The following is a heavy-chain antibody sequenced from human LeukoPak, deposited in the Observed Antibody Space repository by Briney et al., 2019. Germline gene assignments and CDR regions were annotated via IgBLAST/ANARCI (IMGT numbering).Heavy chain of an antibody. CDR1: GGSISGYY. V-gene: IGHV4-59*01. Sequence: KTSETLSLTCTVSGGSISGYYWSWIRQPPGKGLEWLGYIYYSGSTKYNPSLKSRVTISVDTSKNQFSLKLSSVTTADTAVYYCARVEGYCSGGSCYEYFQHWGQGTLVTVSS. CDR3: ARVEGYCSGGSCYEYFQH. CDR2: IYYSGST. J-gene: IGHJ1*01. D-gene: IGHD2-15*01.